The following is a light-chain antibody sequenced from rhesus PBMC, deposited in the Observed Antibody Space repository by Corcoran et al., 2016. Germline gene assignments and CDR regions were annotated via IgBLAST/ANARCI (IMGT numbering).Light chain of an antibody. CDR2: SAS. V-gene: IGKV3-53*01. J-gene: IGKJ3*01. CDR1: QSGSRF. CDR3: QKYDYSPFT. Sequence: QVILTQSPATLSLSPGERATLSCRASQSGSRFLAWYQQQPGQAPRRLIYSASTRAPGIPDRLRGSGSGKEVTITISSLEPEDLAVFYCQKYDYSPFTFGPGTKLDIK.